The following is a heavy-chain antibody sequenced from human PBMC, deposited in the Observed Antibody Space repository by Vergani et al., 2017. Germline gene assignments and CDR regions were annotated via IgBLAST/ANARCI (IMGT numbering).Heavy chain of an antibody. Sequence: QVQLVESGGGLVKPGGSLRLSCAASGFTFSDYYMSWIRQAPGKGLECVSYISSSGGTIYYADSVKGRFTISRDDAKNSLFLQVNSLRAEDTAVYYCARAQYDFRSGYHRTPYYFDYWGQGMLVTVSP. J-gene: IGHJ4*02. D-gene: IGHD3-3*01. V-gene: IGHV3-11*01. CDR3: ARAQYDFRSGYHRTPYYFDY. CDR1: GFTFSDYY. CDR2: ISSSGGTI.